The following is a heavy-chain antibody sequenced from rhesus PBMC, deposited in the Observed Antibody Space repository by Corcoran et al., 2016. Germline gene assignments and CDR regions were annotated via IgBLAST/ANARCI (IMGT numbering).Heavy chain of an antibody. Sequence: EVQLVESGGGLAKPGGSLRLSCAASGFTFSRYWMNWVRQAPGKGLEWVSAINSGGRSTYYADSVKGRFTIYRDNSKNTLSLQMNSLRAEDTAVYYCAKDRGYSWNNGGLDSWGQGVVVTVSS. J-gene: IGHJ6*01. D-gene: IGHD1-20*01. CDR1: GFTFSRYW. CDR2: INSGGRST. V-gene: IGHV3S25*01. CDR3: AKDRGYSWNNGGLDS.